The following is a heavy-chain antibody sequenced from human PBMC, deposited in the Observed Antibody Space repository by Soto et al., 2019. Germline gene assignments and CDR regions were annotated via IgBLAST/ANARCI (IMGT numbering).Heavy chain of an antibody. V-gene: IGHV4-4*02. CDR2: IYYSGST. J-gene: IGHJ4*02. D-gene: IGHD3-22*01. CDR1: GGSFTSNNW. Sequence: PSETLSLTCAVSGGSFTSNNWWTWVRQPPGQGLEWIGYIYYSGSTYYNPPLKSRVTISLDTSKNQFSLNLSSVTAADTAVYYCAREPRSSGYLVDWGQGTLVTVSS. CDR3: AREPRSSGYLVD.